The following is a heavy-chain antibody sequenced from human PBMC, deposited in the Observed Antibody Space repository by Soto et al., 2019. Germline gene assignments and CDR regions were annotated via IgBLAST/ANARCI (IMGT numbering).Heavy chain of an antibody. D-gene: IGHD1-26*01. CDR2: IYHTGSI. Sequence: TLSLTCSVSGFSISSGGYSWSWIRQPPGKGLEWIGYIYHTGSIYDNPSLKSRLTISIDRSKNQISLKLRSVTAADTAMYYCARFSGSYFDYWGQGTLVTVSS. CDR3: ARFSGSYFDY. V-gene: IGHV4-30-2*01. J-gene: IGHJ4*02. CDR1: GFSISSGGYS.